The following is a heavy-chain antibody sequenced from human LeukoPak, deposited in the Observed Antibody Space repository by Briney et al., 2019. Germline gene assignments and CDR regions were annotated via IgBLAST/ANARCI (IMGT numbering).Heavy chain of an antibody. CDR2: FDPEDGET. Sequence: ASVKVSCKVSGYTLTEISMHWVRQAPGKGLEWMGGFDPEDGETIYAQKFQGRVTMTEDTSTDTAYMELSSLRSEDTAVYYCARADYDFWSGYYTHYYFDYWGQGTLVTVSS. D-gene: IGHD3-3*01. CDR1: GYTLTEIS. J-gene: IGHJ4*02. CDR3: ARADYDFWSGYYTHYYFDY. V-gene: IGHV1-24*01.